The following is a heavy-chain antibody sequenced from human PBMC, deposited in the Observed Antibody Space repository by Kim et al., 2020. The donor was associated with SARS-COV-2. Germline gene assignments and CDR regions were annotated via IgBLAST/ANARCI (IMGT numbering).Heavy chain of an antibody. V-gene: IGHV3-21*01. CDR3: ASWHRDYYYYMDV. CDR1: GFTFSSYS. D-gene: IGHD2-21*01. Sequence: GGSLRLSCAASGFTFSSYSMNWVRQAPGKGLEWVSSISSSSSYIYYADSVKGRFTISRDNAKNSLYLQMNSLRAEDTAVYYCASWHRDYYYYMDVWGKGTTVTVSS. J-gene: IGHJ6*03. CDR2: ISSSSSYI.